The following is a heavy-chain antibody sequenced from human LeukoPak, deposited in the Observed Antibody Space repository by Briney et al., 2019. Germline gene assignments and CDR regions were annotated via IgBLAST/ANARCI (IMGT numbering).Heavy chain of an antibody. CDR3: ARSSGWRSEFDS. CDR1: GFIFSTYW. V-gene: IGHV3-7*01. CDR2: IKQDGSDE. Sequence: GGSLGLSCVASGFIFSTYWMSWVRQAPGKGLEWVANIKQDGSDEYYVDSVKGRFTISRDNAKNSLYLQMNSLRAEDTAVYYCARSSGWRSEFDSWGQGTLVTVSS. D-gene: IGHD6-19*01. J-gene: IGHJ4*02.